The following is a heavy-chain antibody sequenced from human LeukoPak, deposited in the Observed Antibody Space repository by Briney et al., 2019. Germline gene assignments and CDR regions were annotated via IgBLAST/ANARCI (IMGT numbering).Heavy chain of an antibody. CDR1: GGPISSYY. Sequence: SETLSLTCTASGGPISSYYWNWLRQPPGKGLEWGVYIYYSGSTNYNPSLKSRVTISVDTSKNQFSLKLSSVTAADTAVYYCAGRLWRRDGYNLSAFDIWGQGTMVTVSS. D-gene: IGHD5-24*01. CDR2: IYYSGST. CDR3: AGRLWRRDGYNLSAFDI. V-gene: IGHV4-59*01. J-gene: IGHJ3*02.